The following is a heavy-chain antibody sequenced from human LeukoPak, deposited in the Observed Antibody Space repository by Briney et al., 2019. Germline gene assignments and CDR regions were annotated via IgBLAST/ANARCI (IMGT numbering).Heavy chain of an antibody. J-gene: IGHJ6*03. V-gene: IGHV7-4-1*02. D-gene: IGHD4-17*01. CDR2: INTNTGNP. CDR3: ARHYGAFLWDYYYYMDV. CDR1: GYTFTSYA. Sequence: ASVKVSCKASGYTFTSYAMNWVRQAPGQGLEWMGWINTNTGNPTYAQGFTGRFVFSLDTSVSTAYLQISSLKAEDTAVYYCARHYGAFLWDYYYYMDVWGKGTTVTVSS.